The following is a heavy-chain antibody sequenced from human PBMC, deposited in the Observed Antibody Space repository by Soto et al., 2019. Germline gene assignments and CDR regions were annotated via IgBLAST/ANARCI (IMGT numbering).Heavy chain of an antibody. V-gene: IGHV3-30*18. D-gene: IGHD2-15*01. CDR2: ISYDGSNK. J-gene: IGHJ6*03. CDR3: AKGGFYPEYCSGGSCYRGDYYYYYMDV. CDR1: GFTFSSYG. Sequence: QVQLVESGGGVVQPGRSLRLSCAASGFTFSSYGMHWVRQAPGKGLEWVAVISYDGSNKYYADSVKGRFTISRDNSKNTLYLQMNSLRAEDTAVYYCAKGGFYPEYCSGGSCYRGDYYYYYMDVWGKGTTVTVSS.